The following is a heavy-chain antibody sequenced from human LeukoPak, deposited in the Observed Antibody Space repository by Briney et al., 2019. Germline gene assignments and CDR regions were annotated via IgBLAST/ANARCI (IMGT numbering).Heavy chain of an antibody. CDR3: ARGGFYSFDAFAI. J-gene: IGHJ3*02. V-gene: IGHV3-74*01. CDR1: GFTFSSYW. D-gene: IGHD2-21*01. CDR2: VSGDGTST. Sequence: GGSLRLSCAASGFTFSSYWMHWVRQAPGKGLMWVSRVSGDGTSTTYAATVKGRFTISRDNAQNTLYLQMNSPRAEDTAVYYCARGGFYSFDAFAIWGQGTTVTVSA.